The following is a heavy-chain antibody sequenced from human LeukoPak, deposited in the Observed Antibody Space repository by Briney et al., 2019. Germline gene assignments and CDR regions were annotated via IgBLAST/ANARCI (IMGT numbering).Heavy chain of an antibody. J-gene: IGHJ6*02. V-gene: IGHV3-23*01. CDR3: AKVGGRILLWFGELTYCGMDV. CDR1: GFTFSSYA. Sequence: GGSLRLSCSASGFTFSSYAMRWVRQAPGKGLEWVSAISGSGGSTYYADSVKGRFTISRDNSKNTLYLQMNSLRAEDTAVYYCAKVGGRILLWFGELTYCGMDVWGQGNTVTVSS. CDR2: ISGSGGST. D-gene: IGHD3-10*01.